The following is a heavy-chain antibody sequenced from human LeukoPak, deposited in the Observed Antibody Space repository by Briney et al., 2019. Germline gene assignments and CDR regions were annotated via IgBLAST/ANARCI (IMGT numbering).Heavy chain of an antibody. CDR2: INYSGSTI. CDR1: GFIFSDYY. J-gene: IGHJ4*02. D-gene: IGHD3-10*01. CDR3: ARDLQRMVRGVFDY. V-gene: IGHV3-11*01. Sequence: GGSLRLSCAASGFIFSDYYMSWIRQAPGKGLEGVSYINYSGSTIYSADSVKGRFTISRDNAKNSLYLQMNSLRAEDTAVYYCARDLQRMVRGVFDYWGQGTLVTVSS.